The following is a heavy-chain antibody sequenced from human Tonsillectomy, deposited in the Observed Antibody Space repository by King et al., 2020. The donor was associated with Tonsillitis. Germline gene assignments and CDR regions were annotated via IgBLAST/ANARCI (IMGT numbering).Heavy chain of an antibody. J-gene: IGHJ4*02. Sequence: HVQLVESGGGVVQPGRSLRLSCATSGFTFSSYAMHWVRQAPGKGLEWVSLISFNSYSKYYADSVKGRFTISRDNSNNTLYLQMSSLKPDDTALYYCARDYGGGSYRASHWGQGALVTVSS. CDR3: ARDYGGGSYRASH. CDR2: ISFNSYSK. V-gene: IGHV3-30*14. D-gene: IGHD3-16*01. CDR1: GFTFSSYA.